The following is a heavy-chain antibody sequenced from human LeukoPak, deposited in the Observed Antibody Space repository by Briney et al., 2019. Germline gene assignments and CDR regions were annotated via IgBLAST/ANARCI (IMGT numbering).Heavy chain of an antibody. Sequence: ASVKVSCKASGYTFTSYDINWVRQATGQGLEWMGWMNPNSGNTGYAQKFQGRVTMTRNTSISTAYMEPSSLRSEDTAVYYCARGRYYDFWSGYLDYYYYYMDVWGKGTTVTVFS. CDR1: GYTFTSYD. CDR2: MNPNSGNT. V-gene: IGHV1-8*01. CDR3: ARGRYYDFWSGYLDYYYYYMDV. D-gene: IGHD3-3*01. J-gene: IGHJ6*03.